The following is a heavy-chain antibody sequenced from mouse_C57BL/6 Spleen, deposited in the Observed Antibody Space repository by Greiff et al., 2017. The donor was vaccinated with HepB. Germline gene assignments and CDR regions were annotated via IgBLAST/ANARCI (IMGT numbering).Heavy chain of an antibody. CDR3: VREGTFTLAMDY. CDR1: GFTFNTYA. Sequence: EVQGVESGGGLVQPKGSLKLSCAASGFTFNTYAMHWVRQAPGKGLEWVARIRSKSSNYATYYADSVKDRFTISRDDSQSMLYLQMNNLKTEDTAIYYCVREGTFTLAMDYWGQGTSVTVSS. J-gene: IGHJ4*01. V-gene: IGHV10-3*01. D-gene: IGHD3-3*01. CDR2: IRSKSSNYAT.